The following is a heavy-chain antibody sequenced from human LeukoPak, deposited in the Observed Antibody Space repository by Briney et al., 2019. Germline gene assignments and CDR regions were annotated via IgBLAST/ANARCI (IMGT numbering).Heavy chain of an antibody. CDR1: GFTFTTFW. D-gene: IGHD1-1*01. CDR2: INHDGSST. V-gene: IGHV3-74*01. CDR3: ARELERRCLDY. Sequence: GRSLRLSCATSGFTFTTFWMHWVRQAPGKGLVWVSRINHDGSSTNYADSVKGRFTISRDNAKNTVYLQMNSLRAEDTAVYYCARELERRCLDYWGQGTLVTVSS. J-gene: IGHJ4*02.